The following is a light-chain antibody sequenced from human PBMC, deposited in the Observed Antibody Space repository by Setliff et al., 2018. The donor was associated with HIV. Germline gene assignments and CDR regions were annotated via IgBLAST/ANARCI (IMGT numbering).Light chain of an antibody. V-gene: IGKV3-20*01. CDR3: QQYGSPPLT. Sequence: EIVLTQSPGTLSLSPGERATLSCRASESVRSNYVAWYQLKIGQAPRLLIYDASSRASGTPDRVSGSGSGTEFTVTISRLEPEDFAVYVCQQYGSPPLTFGQGTDWRL. CDR1: ESVRSNY. J-gene: IGKJ5*01. CDR2: DAS.